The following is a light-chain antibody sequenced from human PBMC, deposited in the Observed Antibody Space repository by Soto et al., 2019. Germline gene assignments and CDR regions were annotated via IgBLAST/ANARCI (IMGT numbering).Light chain of an antibody. V-gene: IGKV1-12*01. CDR3: QQTMTFPLT. CDR1: QGISSY. Sequence: DIQMTQSPSSVSASVGDRVTITCRASQGISSYLAWYQQKPGRAPKLFISAASSLQSGVPSRFSGSGSGTDFTLTISSLQPEDFSTYYCQQTMTFPLTFGGGTKVEI. CDR2: AAS. J-gene: IGKJ4*01.